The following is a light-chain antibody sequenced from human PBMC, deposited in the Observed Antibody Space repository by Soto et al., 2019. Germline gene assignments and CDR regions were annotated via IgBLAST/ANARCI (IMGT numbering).Light chain of an antibody. V-gene: IGKV3-15*01. CDR1: QSIRSN. J-gene: IGKJ1*01. CDR2: GAS. CDR3: QQYHIWPPWT. Sequence: EIVMTQSPDTLSVSPGEGATLSCRVSQSIRSNLAWYQQRPGQAPRLLMYGASTRADGIPARFTGSGSGTEFTLSISSLQSVDFAAYYCQQYHIWPPWTSGQGTKVELK.